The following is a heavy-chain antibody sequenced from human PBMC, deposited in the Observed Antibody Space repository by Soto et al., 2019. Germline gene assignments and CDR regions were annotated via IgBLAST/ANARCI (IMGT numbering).Heavy chain of an antibody. CDR2: ISYDGSNK. V-gene: IGHV3-30-3*01. Sequence: PGGSLRLSCAASGFTFSSYAMHWVRQAPGKGLEWVAVISYDGSNKYYADSVKGRFTISRDNSKNTLYLQMNSLRAEDTAVYYCASAEKAPWKQFEWGQGTLVTVSS. J-gene: IGHJ4*02. D-gene: IGHD5-18*01. CDR1: GFTFSSYA. CDR3: ASAEKAPWKQFE.